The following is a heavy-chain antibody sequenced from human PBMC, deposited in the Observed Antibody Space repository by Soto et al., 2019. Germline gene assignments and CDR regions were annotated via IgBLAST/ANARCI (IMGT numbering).Heavy chain of an antibody. V-gene: IGHV2-5*02. CDR2: IYWDDDK. J-gene: IGHJ4*02. CDR3: APSEGSSCLCDS. D-gene: IGHD6-13*01. Sequence: QVTLKESGPTLVKPTQTLTLTCTFSGFSLSSPGMNVGWIRQPPGKALEWLAMIYWDDDKRFNPSLKNRLTITKDTSKNQVVLTVTNMDPVDTGTYYCAPSEGSSCLCDSWGQGTLVTVSS. CDR1: GFSLSSPGMN.